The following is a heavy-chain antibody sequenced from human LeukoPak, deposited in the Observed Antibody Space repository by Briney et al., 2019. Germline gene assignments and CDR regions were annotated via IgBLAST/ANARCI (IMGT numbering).Heavy chain of an antibody. D-gene: IGHD3-9*01. CDR3: ARVLSRYYDILTGYRDLYYFDY. V-gene: IGHV1-8*01. CDR1: GYTFTSYD. J-gene: IGHJ4*02. Sequence: ASVTVSCKASGYTFTSYDINWVRQAPGQGLEWMGWMNPNSGNTGYAQKFQGRVTMTRNTSISTAYMELSSLRSEDTAVYYCARVLSRYYDILTGYRDLYYFDYWGQGTLVTVSS. CDR2: MNPNSGNT.